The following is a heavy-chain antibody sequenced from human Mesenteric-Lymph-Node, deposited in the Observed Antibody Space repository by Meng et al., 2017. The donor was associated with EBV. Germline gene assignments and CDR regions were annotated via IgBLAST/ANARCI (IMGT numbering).Heavy chain of an antibody. CDR2: MNNGGTS. V-gene: IGHV4-34*01. J-gene: IGHJ4*02. D-gene: IGHD3-10*01. Sequence: HQWAPGILRPSQPLSFNCAVYGESFRGFDWSWVRQAPGKGLEWIGEMNNGGTSNYNPSLESRVTISVDPSKNQFSLNLRSVTAADTAVYYCARVKPSIWFGELFYYFDDWGPGILVTVSS. CDR3: ARVKPSIWFGELFYYFDD. CDR1: GESFRGFD.